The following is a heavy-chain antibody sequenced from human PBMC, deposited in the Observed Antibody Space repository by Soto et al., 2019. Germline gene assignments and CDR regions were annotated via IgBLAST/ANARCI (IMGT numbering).Heavy chain of an antibody. J-gene: IGHJ6*02. Sequence: GSLRLSCAASGFTASSNYMSWVRQAPGKGLEWVSVIYSGGSTYYADSVKGRFTISRDNSKNTLYLQMNSLRAEDTAVYYCARDSGSYYYYGMDVWGQGTTVTVSS. V-gene: IGHV3-53*01. CDR3: ARDSGSYYYYGMDV. CDR1: GFTASSNY. D-gene: IGHD1-26*01. CDR2: IYSGGST.